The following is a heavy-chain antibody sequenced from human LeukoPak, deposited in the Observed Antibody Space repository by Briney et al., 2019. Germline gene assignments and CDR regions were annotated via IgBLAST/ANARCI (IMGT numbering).Heavy chain of an antibody. Sequence: GGSLRLSCAASGFTLSSYWMTWVRQAPGKGLEWVANIKQDGSEKYYVDSVKGRFTISRDNAKNSLYLQMNSLRAEDTAVYYCARDRGGYENEDIFDYWGQGTLVTVSS. J-gene: IGHJ4*02. CDR2: IKQDGSEK. V-gene: IGHV3-7*01. CDR1: GFTLSSYW. CDR3: ARDRGGYENEDIFDY. D-gene: IGHD5-12*01.